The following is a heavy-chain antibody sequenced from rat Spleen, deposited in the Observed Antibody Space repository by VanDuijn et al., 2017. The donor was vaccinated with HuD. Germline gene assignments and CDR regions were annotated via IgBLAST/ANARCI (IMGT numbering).Heavy chain of an antibody. J-gene: IGHJ2*01. Sequence: QVQLKESGPGLIQPSQTLSLTCTVSGFSLTNFHVHWVRQPPGKSLVWMGTIWAGGGTNYNSAVGIRLSISRDTSKSQVFLKMNSLQPEDTGTYYCARHDYSGDVDFEYWGQGVMVTVSS. CDR2: IWAGGGT. CDR3: ARHDYSGDVDFEY. D-gene: IGHD1-1*01. CDR1: GFSLTNFH. V-gene: IGHV2-72*01.